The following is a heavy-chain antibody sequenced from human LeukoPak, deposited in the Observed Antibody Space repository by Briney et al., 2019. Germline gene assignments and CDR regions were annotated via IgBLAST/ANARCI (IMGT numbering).Heavy chain of an antibody. Sequence: GGSLRLSCAASGFTISSNYMSWVRQAPGKGLECVSVIYSGGSTYYADSVKGRFTISRDNSKNTLYLQMNSLSVEDTAVYYCAREYIGYDPGYYYIDVSGTGTTVTVSS. J-gene: IGHJ6*03. CDR2: IYSGGST. D-gene: IGHD5-12*01. V-gene: IGHV3-66*02. CDR3: AREYIGYDPGYYYIDV. CDR1: GFTISSNY.